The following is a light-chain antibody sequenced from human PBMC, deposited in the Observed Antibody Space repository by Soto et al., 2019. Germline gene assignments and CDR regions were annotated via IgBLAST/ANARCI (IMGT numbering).Light chain of an antibody. Sequence: IVMSQSPLSLPVTPGGQASISCRSSQSLLHSNGYNYLDWYLQKPGQSPQLLIYLGSNRASGVPDRFSGSGSGTDFTLKISRVEAEDVGVYYCMQALQTPCTFGQGTKVDSK. J-gene: IGKJ2*02. V-gene: IGKV2-28*01. CDR2: LGS. CDR1: QSLLHSNGYNY. CDR3: MQALQTPCT.